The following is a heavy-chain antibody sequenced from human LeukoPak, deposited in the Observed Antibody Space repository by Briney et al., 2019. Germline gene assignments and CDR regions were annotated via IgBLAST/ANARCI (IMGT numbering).Heavy chain of an antibody. D-gene: IGHD2-8*01. J-gene: IGHJ4*02. CDR2: MNPNSGNT. CDR1: GYTFTSYD. CDR3: ARGKDYCTNGVCLYYFDY. V-gene: IGHV1-8*03. Sequence: ASVKVTCKASGYTFTSYDINWVRQATGQGLEWMGWMNPNSGNTGYAQKFQGRVTITRNTSISTAYMELSSLRSEDTAVYYCARGKDYCTNGVCLYYFDYWGQGTLVTVSS.